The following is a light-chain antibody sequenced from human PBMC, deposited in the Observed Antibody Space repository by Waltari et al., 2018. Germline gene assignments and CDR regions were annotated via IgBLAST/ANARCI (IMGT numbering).Light chain of an antibody. J-gene: IGKJ1*01. V-gene: IGKV3-15*01. CDR1: QSSSTN. Sequence: ERVMTQSPAILSASPGSTVTLSCRASQSSSTNVAWYQHKPGQAPRLLIYNGATRHTGIPATFSGSGSGTEFTLTISSLQPEDFAVYFCQQYDDWPATFGQGTKVDI. CDR3: QQYDDWPAT. CDR2: NGA.